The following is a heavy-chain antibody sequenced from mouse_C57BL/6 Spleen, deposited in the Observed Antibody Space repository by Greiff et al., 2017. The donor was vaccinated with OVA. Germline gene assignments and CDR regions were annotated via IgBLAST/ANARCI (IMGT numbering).Heavy chain of an antibody. CDR2: ISSGSSTI. D-gene: IGHD2-3*01. CDR3: AREGLLPYFDV. CDR1: GFTFSDYG. Sequence: EVKLQESGGGLVKPGGSLKLSCAASGFTFSDYGMHWVRQAPEKGLEWVAYISSGSSTIYYADTVKGRFTISRDNAKNTLFLQMTSLRSEDTAMYYCAREGLLPYFDVWGTGTTVTVSS. V-gene: IGHV5-17*01. J-gene: IGHJ1*03.